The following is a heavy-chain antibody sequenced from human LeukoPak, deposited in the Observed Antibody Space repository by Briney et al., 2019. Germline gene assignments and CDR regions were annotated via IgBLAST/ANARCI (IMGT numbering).Heavy chain of an antibody. CDR2: IYYSGST. Sequence: PSETLSLTCTVSGGSISSSSYYWGWIRQPPGKGLEWIGSIYYSGSTYYNPSLKSRVTISVDTSKNQFSLKLSSVTAADTAVYYCARGPTWIQLWPMSYFDYWGQGTLVTVSS. D-gene: IGHD5-18*01. V-gene: IGHV4-39*01. CDR1: GGSISSSSYY. J-gene: IGHJ4*02. CDR3: ARGPTWIQLWPMSYFDY.